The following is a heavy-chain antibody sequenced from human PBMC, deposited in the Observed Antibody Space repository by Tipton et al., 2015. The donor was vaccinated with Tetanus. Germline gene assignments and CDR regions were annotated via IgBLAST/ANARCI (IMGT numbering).Heavy chain of an antibody. CDR3: AREDSNVVVVPAYYYYGMDA. CDR2: ISYDGSTK. Sequence: SLRLSCAASEFTFSTYGMHWVRQAPGKGLEWVAVISYDGSTKYYADSVKGRFTTSRDNSKNTLYLQMNSLRAEDTAVYYCAREDSNVVVVPAYYYYGMDAWGQGTTVTVSS. CDR1: EFTFSTYG. V-gene: IGHV3-30*03. D-gene: IGHD2-2*01. J-gene: IGHJ6*02.